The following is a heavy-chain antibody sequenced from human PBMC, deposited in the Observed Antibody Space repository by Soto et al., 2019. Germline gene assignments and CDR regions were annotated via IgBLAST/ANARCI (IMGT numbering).Heavy chain of an antibody. Sequence: QVPLVQSGAEVKKPGASVKVSCKASGYTFTNYDINWVRQAPGQGLEWVGLISPNSGDTGYAQNLQDRLTLTRDTSLSTFYLELSSLRSDDTAVYYCTRGADPWGQGTLVTVSS. CDR3: TRGADP. V-gene: IGHV1-8*01. CDR1: GYTFTNYD. J-gene: IGHJ5*02. CDR2: ISPNSGDT.